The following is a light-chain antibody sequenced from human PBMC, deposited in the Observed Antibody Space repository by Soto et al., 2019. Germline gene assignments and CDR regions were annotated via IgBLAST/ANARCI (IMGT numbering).Light chain of an antibody. V-gene: IGLV2-18*02. CDR2: EVS. Sequence: QSVLTQSPSVSGSPGQSVTISCTGTSSDVGSYNRVSWYQQPPGTAPKLMIYEVSNRPSGVPDRFSGSKSGNTASLTISGLQAEDEADYYCNSYTSSSTYVFGTGTKVTVL. CDR3: NSYTSSSTYV. J-gene: IGLJ1*01. CDR1: SSDVGSYNR.